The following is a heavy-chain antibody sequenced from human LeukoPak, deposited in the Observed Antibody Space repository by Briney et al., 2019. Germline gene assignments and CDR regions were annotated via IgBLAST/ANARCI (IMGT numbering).Heavy chain of an antibody. D-gene: IGHD3-3*01. CDR1: GLTFSSNA. Sequence: GGSLRLSCAASGLTFSSNAMTWVRQAPGKGLKWVSAISGSGGSTYYADSVKGRFTISRDNSKNMLYLQMISLRADDTAVYFCAKVDGITIFEVFDYWGQGTLVTVSS. V-gene: IGHV3-23*01. CDR2: ISGSGGST. CDR3: AKVDGITIFEVFDY. J-gene: IGHJ4*02.